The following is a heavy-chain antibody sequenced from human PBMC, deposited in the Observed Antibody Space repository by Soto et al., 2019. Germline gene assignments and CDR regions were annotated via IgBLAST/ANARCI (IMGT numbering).Heavy chain of an antibody. CDR2: IYHSGST. CDR3: ARFCHEYSSCYGMDV. V-gene: IGHV4-4*02. D-gene: IGHD6-13*01. Sequence: SETLSLTCAVSGGSISSSNWWSWVRQPPGKGLEWIGEIYHSGSTNYNPSLKSRVTISVDKSKNQFSLKLSSVTAADTAVYYCARFCHEYSSCYGMDVWGQGTTVTVSS. CDR1: GGSISSSNW. J-gene: IGHJ6*02.